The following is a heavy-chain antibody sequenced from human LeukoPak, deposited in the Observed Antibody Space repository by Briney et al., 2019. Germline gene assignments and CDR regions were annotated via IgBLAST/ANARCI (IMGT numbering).Heavy chain of an antibody. J-gene: IGHJ5*02. Sequence: PSETLSLTCTVSGGSISSSSYSWGWIRQPPGKGLEWIGSIYYSGSTYYNPSLKSRVTISVDTSKNQFSLKLSSVTAADTAVYYCARHVSNYDFWSGYYSGSWFDPWGQGTLVTVSS. D-gene: IGHD3-3*01. CDR2: IYYSGST. V-gene: IGHV4-39*01. CDR3: ARHVSNYDFWSGYYSGSWFDP. CDR1: GGSISSSSYS.